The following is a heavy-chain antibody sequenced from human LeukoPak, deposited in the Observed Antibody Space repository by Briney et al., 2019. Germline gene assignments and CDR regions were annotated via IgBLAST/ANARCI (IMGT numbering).Heavy chain of an antibody. CDR2: INPNSGGT. Sequence: ASVKVSCKASGYTFTGYYMHWVRQAPGQGLEWMGWINPNSGGTNYAQKFQGRVTMTRDTSISTAYMELSRLRSDDTAVYYCARGGPSFLPNKAWDYWGQGTLVTVSS. CDR1: GYTFTGYY. CDR3: ARGGPSFLPNKAWDY. V-gene: IGHV1-2*02. D-gene: IGHD2-8*01. J-gene: IGHJ4*02.